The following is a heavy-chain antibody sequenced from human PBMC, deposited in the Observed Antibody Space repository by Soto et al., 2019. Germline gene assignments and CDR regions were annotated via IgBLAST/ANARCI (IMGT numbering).Heavy chain of an antibody. CDR1: GFTFSSYA. J-gene: IGHJ5*02. D-gene: IGHD3-3*01. V-gene: IGHV3-23*01. Sequence: EVQLLESGGGLVQPGGSLRLSCAASGFTFSSYAMSWVRQAPGKGLEWVSAISGSGGSTYYADSVKGRFTISRDNSKNTLYLQMNSLRAEDTAVYYCAKDPGKRVVIIIGGWFDPWGHGTLVTVSS. CDR3: AKDPGKRVVIIIGGWFDP. CDR2: ISGSGGST.